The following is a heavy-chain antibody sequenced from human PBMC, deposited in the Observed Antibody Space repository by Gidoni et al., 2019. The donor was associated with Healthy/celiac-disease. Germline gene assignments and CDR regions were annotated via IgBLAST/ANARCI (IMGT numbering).Heavy chain of an antibody. CDR3: AKDIGCSGGSCYSMSYYFDY. J-gene: IGHJ4*02. V-gene: IGHV3-9*01. D-gene: IGHD2-15*01. CDR2: ISWNSGSI. CDR1: GFTFDDYA. Sequence: EVQLVESGGGLVQPGRSLRLSCAAAGFTFDDYAMHWVRQAPGKGLEWVSGISWNSGSIGYADSVKGRFTISRDNAKNSLYLQMNSLRAEDTALYYCAKDIGCSGGSCYSMSYYFDYWGQGTLVTVSS.